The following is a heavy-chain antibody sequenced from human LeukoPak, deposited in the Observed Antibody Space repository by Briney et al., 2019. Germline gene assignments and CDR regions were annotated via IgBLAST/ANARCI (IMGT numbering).Heavy chain of an antibody. V-gene: IGHV3-48*04. CDR1: GFTFSDSW. J-gene: IGHJ5*02. CDR2: ITSGSGTI. Sequence: GGSLRLSCAASGFTFSDSWMNWVRQAPGKGLEWVSYITSGSGTIYYAVSVKGRFTISRDYAKNSLYLQMNSLRAEDTAMYYCARVGPEYGESDPWGQGAQVTLSS. D-gene: IGHD4-17*01. CDR3: ARVGPEYGESDP.